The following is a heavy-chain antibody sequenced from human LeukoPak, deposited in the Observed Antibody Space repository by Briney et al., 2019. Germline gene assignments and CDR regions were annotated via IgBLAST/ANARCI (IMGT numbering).Heavy chain of an antibody. CDR2: IYYNGNA. CDR3: ATGYYFGSGSYGYLDY. CDR1: GFTVSSKY. V-gene: IGHV3-53*01. D-gene: IGHD3-10*01. Sequence: PGASLRLSCAASGFTVSSKYMCWVRQTPGKGLQWVGLIYYNGNAYNPDSLKGRFTISTDDSENTLYLQMGSLRAEDSAVYYCATGYYFGSGSYGYLDYWGQGNLVTVSS. J-gene: IGHJ4*02.